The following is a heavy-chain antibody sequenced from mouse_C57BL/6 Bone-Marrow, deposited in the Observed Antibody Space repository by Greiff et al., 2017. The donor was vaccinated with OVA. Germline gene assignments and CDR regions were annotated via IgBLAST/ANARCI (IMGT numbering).Heavy chain of an antibody. V-gene: IGHV1-54*01. Sequence: QVQLQQSGAELVRPGTSVKVSCKASGYAFTNYLIEWVKQRPGQGLEWIGVINPGSGGTNYNEKFKGKATLTADKSSSTADMQLSSLTSEDSAVYFCDRGGIDYGYPSWVAYWGQGTLVTVSA. D-gene: IGHD2-2*01. CDR1: GYAFTNYL. CDR3: DRGGIDYGYPSWVAY. J-gene: IGHJ3*01. CDR2: INPGSGGT.